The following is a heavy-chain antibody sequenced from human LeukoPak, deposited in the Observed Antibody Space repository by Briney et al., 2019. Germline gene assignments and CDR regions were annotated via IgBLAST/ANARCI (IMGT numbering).Heavy chain of an antibody. J-gene: IGHJ6*03. CDR1: GYSFTSYW. CDR3: ARHLRSGWYSYYYMDV. Sequence: GESLKISCKGSGYSFTSYWIGWVRQMPGKGLEWMGIIYPGDSDTRYSPSFQGQVTISADKSISTAYLQWSSLKASDTAMYYCARHLRSGWYSYYYMDVWGKGTTVTVSS. CDR2: IYPGDSDT. D-gene: IGHD6-19*01. V-gene: IGHV5-51*01.